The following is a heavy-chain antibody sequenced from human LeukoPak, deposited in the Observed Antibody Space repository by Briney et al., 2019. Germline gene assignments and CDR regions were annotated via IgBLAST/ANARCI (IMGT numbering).Heavy chain of an antibody. J-gene: IGHJ6*02. CDR1: GGTFSSYA. D-gene: IGHD5-12*01. Sequence: SVKVSCKASGGTFSSYAISWVRQAPGQGLEWMGRIIPILGIANYAQKFQGRVTITTDKSTSTAYMELSSLRSEDTAVYYCAREWLHCMDVWGQGPTVTVSS. V-gene: IGHV1-69*04. CDR3: AREWLHCMDV. CDR2: IIPILGIA.